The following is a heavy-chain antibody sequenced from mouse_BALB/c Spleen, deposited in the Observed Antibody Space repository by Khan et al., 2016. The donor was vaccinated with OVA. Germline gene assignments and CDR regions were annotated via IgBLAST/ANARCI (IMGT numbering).Heavy chain of an antibody. V-gene: IGHV1S81*02. CDR3: ARRLINFDY. D-gene: IGHD1-3*01. J-gene: IGHJ2*01. CDR1: GYTLTRYW. CDR2: LTPSNGRT. Sequence: QVQLQQSGAELVNPGASVHLSCKASGYTLTRYWMHWVKQRPGQGLEWIGALTPSNGRTNYDEQFKSKATLTVEQSSSTAYMKHSSPTAEDAAVYNRARRLINFDYWGQGTTLTVSS.